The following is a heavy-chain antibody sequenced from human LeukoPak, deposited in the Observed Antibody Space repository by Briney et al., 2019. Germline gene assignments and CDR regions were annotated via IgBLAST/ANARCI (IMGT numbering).Heavy chain of an antibody. CDR1: GYSFTSYW. CDR2: IYPGDSDT. CDR3: ARVSGYSGYVLGMDV. Sequence: GESLKISFKGSGYSFTSYWIGWVRQMPGKGLEWMGIIYPGDSDTRYSPSFQGQVTISADKSISTAYLQWSSLKASDTAMYYCARVSGYSGYVLGMDVWGQGTTVTVSS. V-gene: IGHV5-51*01. D-gene: IGHD5-12*01. J-gene: IGHJ6*02.